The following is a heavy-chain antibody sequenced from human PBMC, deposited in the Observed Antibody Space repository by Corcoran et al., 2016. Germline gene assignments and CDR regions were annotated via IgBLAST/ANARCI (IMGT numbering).Heavy chain of an antibody. J-gene: IGHJ6*02. V-gene: IGHV4-39*07. CDR3: ARVDSSGCLEAYYYYGMDV. Sequence: QLQLQESGPGLVKPSETLTLTCTVSGGSISSSSYYWGWSRQPTGKGLEWIGSIYYSGSTYYNPSLKSRVTISVDTSNNQISLKLSSVTAADPAVYYCARVDSSGCLEAYYYYGMDVWGQGTTVTVSS. CDR2: IYYSGST. CDR1: GGSISSSSYY. D-gene: IGHD6-19*01.